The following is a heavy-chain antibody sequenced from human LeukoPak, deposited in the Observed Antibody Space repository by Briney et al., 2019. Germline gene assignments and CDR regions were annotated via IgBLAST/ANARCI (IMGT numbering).Heavy chain of an antibody. V-gene: IGHV1-2*02. D-gene: IGHD5-12*01. J-gene: IGHJ6*03. CDR1: GYTFTGYY. Sequence: ASVTVSCKASGYTFTGYYMHWVRQAPGQGLEWMGWINPKSGGTNYAQKFQGRVTMTRDTSISTAYMELSRLRSDDTAVYYCARARGYSGYDNYYYSYMDVWGKGTTVTVSS. CDR3: ARARGYSGYDNYYYSYMDV. CDR2: INPKSGGT.